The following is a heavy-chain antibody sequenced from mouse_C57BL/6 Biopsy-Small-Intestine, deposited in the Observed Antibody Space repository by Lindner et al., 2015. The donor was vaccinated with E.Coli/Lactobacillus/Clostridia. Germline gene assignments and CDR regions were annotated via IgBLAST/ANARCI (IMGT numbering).Heavy chain of an antibody. Sequence: VQLQXSGAELAKPGASVKLSCKASGYTFTTYWMHWVKQRPGQGLEWIGYIYPSSGDSKYNQKFKDKATLTADKSSSTAYMQLSSLTYEDSAVYYCARTVNFAYFDYWGQGTTLTVSS. D-gene: IGHD1-1*01. CDR1: GYTFTTYW. V-gene: IGHV1-7*01. CDR3: ARTVNFAYFDY. CDR2: IYPSSGDS. J-gene: IGHJ2*01.